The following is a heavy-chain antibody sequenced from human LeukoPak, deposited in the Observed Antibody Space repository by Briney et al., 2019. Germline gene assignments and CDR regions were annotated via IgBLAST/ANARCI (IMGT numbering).Heavy chain of an antibody. CDR3: ARGNGLAAAGTDY. CDR2: IYYSGST. D-gene: IGHD6-13*01. Sequence: SETLSLTCTVSGGSISSGGYYWSWIRQHPGKGLEWIGYIYYSGSTYYSLSLKSRVTISVDTSKNQFSLKLSSVTAADTAVYYCARGNGLAAAGTDYWGQGTLVTVSS. V-gene: IGHV4-31*03. J-gene: IGHJ4*02. CDR1: GGSISSGGYY.